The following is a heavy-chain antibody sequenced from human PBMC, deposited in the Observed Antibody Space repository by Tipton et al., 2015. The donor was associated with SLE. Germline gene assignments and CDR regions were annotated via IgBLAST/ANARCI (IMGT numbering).Heavy chain of an antibody. CDR3: ASRQVWAPHDAFDI. D-gene: IGHD3-16*01. CDR2: IYDSGNS. J-gene: IGHJ3*02. Sequence: TLSLTCSVSGGSISDYYWSWIRQPPGKELEWIGYIYDSGNSIDNPSLKSRVTISLDTSKNQFSLTLSSVTAADTAVYYCASRQVWAPHDAFDIWGQGTLVTVSS. V-gene: IGHV4-59*01. CDR1: GGSISDYY.